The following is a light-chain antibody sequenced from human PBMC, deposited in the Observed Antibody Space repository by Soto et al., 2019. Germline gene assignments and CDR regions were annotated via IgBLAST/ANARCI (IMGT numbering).Light chain of an antibody. Sequence: ALTQPASVSGAPGQSITIFCTGTSSDVGGYNYVSWYQQHPGKAPKLMIYDVSNRPSGVSNRFSGSKSGNTASLTISGLQAVDEADYYCSSYRSSSTLTYVFGTGTKVTVL. J-gene: IGLJ1*01. V-gene: IGLV2-14*01. CDR1: SSDVGGYNY. CDR2: DVS. CDR3: SSYRSSSTLTYV.